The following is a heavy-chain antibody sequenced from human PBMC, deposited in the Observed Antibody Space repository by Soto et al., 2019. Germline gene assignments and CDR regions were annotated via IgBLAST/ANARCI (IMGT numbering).Heavy chain of an antibody. J-gene: IGHJ4*02. CDR1: GGSLSGYY. CDR3: ARGHEGVVATH. V-gene: IGHV4-34*01. CDR2: VKDGGHT. Sequence: QVQLQQWGAGLLKPSETLSLNCAVTGGSLSGYYWSWIRQPPGKGLEWIGEVKDGGHTNYSPSLLEXXTXSXXATTNHSAVRLNSGTAADTGLYSGARGHEGVVATHWDPGSVVTVSS. D-gene: IGHD5-12*01.